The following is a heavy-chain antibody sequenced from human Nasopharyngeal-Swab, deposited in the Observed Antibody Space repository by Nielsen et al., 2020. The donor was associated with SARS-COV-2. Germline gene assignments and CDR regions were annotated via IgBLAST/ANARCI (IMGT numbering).Heavy chain of an antibody. J-gene: IGHJ4*02. CDR2: INPSGGST. D-gene: IGHD5-24*01. CDR1: GGTFSSYA. CDR3: ARAGREGDV. Sequence: ASVKVSCKASGGTFSSYAISWVRQAPGQGLEWMGIINPSGGSTSYAQKFQGRVTMTRDTSTSTVYMELSSLRSEDTAVYYCARAGREGDVWGQGTLVTVSS. V-gene: IGHV1-46*01.